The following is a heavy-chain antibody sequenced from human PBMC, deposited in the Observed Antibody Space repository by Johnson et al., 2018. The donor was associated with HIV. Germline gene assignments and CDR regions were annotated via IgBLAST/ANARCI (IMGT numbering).Heavy chain of an antibody. CDR3: ARDYSKGDAFDI. V-gene: IGHV3-53*01. CDR1: GFTVSSNY. J-gene: IGHJ3*02. CDR2: IYSGGST. Sequence: VQLVESGGGLIQPGGSLRLSCAASGFTVSSNYMSWVRQAPGKGLEWVSVIYSGGSTYYAASVKGRFNISRDNSKNKLYLQMNSLRDEDTAVYYCARDYSKGDAFDIWGQGTMVTVSS. D-gene: IGHD1-26*01.